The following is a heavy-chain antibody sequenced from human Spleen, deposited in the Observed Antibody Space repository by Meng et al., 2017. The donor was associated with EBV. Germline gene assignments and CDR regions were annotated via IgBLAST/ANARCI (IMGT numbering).Heavy chain of an antibody. V-gene: IGHV3-66*03. CDR3: ARDLSGRFDP. CDR1: GFTVSSNY. Sequence: EGQLGESGGGLIQPGGSLRLSCAASGFTVSSNYMSWVRQAPGRGLEWVSVLYTIGSSYYADSVRGRFTISRDNSKKTLYLQMNSLRAEDSAVYYCARDLSGRFDPWGQGTLVTVSS. D-gene: IGHD1-26*01. CDR2: LYTIGSS. J-gene: IGHJ5*02.